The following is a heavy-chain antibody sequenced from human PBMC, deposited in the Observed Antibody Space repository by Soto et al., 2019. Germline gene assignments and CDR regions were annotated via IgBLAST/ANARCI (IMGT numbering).Heavy chain of an antibody. CDR2: IYYSGST. V-gene: IGHV4-30-4*01. D-gene: IGHD3-10*01. CDR3: ARDRNTMVRRVIIRALDY. Sequence: SETLSLTCTVSGGSISSGDYYWSWIRQPPGKGLEWIGYIYYSGSTYYNPSLKSRVTISVDTSKNQFSLKLSSVTAADTAVYYCARDRNTMVRRVIIRALDYWGQGTLVTVSS. CDR1: GGSISSGDYY. J-gene: IGHJ4*02.